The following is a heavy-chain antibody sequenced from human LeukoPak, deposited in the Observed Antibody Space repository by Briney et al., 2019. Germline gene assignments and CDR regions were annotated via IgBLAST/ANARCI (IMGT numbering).Heavy chain of an antibody. CDR3: ARSVSWGLLVRDDAFDI. CDR2: IHYSGGT. V-gene: IGHV4-59*08. J-gene: IGHJ3*02. D-gene: IGHD2-21*01. CDR1: GGSISSYH. Sequence: SETLSLTCTVSGGSISSYHWIWIRQPPGKGLEWIGYIHYSGGTNYNPSLKSRVTTSVDTSKKQFSLKLRSVTAADTAVYYCARSVSWGLLVRDDAFDIWGQGTMVTVSS.